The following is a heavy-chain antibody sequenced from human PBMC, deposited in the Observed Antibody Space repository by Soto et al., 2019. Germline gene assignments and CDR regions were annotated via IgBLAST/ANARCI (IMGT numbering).Heavy chain of an antibody. Sequence: GVSLRLSCAASGFTVSSNYMSWVRQAPGKGLEWVSVIYSGGSTYYADSVKGRFTISRDNSKNTLYLQMNSLRAQDTAVYYCARGSYDFWSGYRPSYYYYGMDVWGQGTTVTVSS. CDR2: IYSGGST. V-gene: IGHV3-53*01. D-gene: IGHD3-3*01. J-gene: IGHJ6*02. CDR1: GFTVSSNY. CDR3: ARGSYDFWSGYRPSYYYYGMDV.